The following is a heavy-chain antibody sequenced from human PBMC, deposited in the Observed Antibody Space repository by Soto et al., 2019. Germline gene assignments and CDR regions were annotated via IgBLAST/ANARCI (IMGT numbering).Heavy chain of an antibody. CDR3: ASSISGYDSHIDAFDI. CDR1: GFTVSSNY. J-gene: IGHJ3*02. V-gene: IGHV3-53*01. D-gene: IGHD5-12*01. Sequence: GGSLRLSCAASGFTVSSNYMSWVRQAPGKGLEWVSVIYSGGSTYYADSVKGRFTIYRDNSKNTLYHQMNSVRAEDTAVYYCASSISGYDSHIDAFDIWGQGTMVTVSS. CDR2: IYSGGST.